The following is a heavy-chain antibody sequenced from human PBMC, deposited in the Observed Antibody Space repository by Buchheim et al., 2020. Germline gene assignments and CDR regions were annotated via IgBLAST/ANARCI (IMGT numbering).Heavy chain of an antibody. CDR3: ARSYYDILTGYYPFDY. CDR2: IYYSGST. Sequence: QVQLQESGPGLVKPSETLSLTCTVSGGSISSYYWSWIRQPPGKGLEWIGYIYYSGSTNYNPSLKSRVTISVDTSKNQFSLKLSSVTAADTAVYYCARSYYDILTGYYPFDYWSQGTL. CDR1: GGSISSYY. D-gene: IGHD3-9*01. J-gene: IGHJ4*02. V-gene: IGHV4-59*01.